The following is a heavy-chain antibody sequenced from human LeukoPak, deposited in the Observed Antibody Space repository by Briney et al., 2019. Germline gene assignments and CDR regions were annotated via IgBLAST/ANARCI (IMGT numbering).Heavy chain of an antibody. CDR2: IVVGSGNT. D-gene: IGHD4-17*01. J-gene: IGHJ4*02. CDR3: AADGGDYGDYVFDY. CDR1: GFAFTSSA. Sequence: ASVKVSCKASGFAFTSSAMQWVRQARGQRMEWIGWIVVGSGNTNYAQKFQERVTITRDMSTSTAYMEPSSLRSEDTALYYCAADGGDYGDYVFDYWGQGTLVTVSS. V-gene: IGHV1-58*02.